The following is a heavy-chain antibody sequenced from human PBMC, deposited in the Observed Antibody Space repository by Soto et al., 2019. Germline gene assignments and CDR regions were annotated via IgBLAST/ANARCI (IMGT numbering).Heavy chain of an antibody. D-gene: IGHD3-3*01. CDR2: ISAYNGNT. J-gene: IGHJ4*02. V-gene: IGHV1-18*01. CDR1: GYTFTSYG. Sequence: QVQLVQSGAEVKKPGASVKVSCKASGYTFTSYGISWVRQAPGQRLEWMGWISAYNGNTNYAQKLQGRVTMTTDTSTTTAYRELRSLRSDDTAVYYCASSYGRYDFWSGYSYWGQGPLVTVSS. CDR3: ASSYGRYDFWSGYSY.